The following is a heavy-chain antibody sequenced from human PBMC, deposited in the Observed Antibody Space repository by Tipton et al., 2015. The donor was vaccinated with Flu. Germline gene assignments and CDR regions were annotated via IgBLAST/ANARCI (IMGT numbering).Heavy chain of an antibody. V-gene: IGHV4-39*07. CDR2: VNYGGGT. Sequence: LRLSCTVSGGSIRSNNYNWGWLRQPPGKGLEWIGSVNYGGGTSYNPSLESRLTISLDTPKNHFSLRLSSVTAADTAVYYCATRRDYYDSSEFDYWGQGALVTVSP. J-gene: IGHJ4*02. CDR1: GGSIRSNNYN. D-gene: IGHD3-22*01. CDR3: ATRRDYYDSSEFDY.